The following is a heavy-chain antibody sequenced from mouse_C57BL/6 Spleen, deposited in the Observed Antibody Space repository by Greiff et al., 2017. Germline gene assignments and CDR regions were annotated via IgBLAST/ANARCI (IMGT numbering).Heavy chain of an antibody. V-gene: IGHV5-9*01. Sequence: EVKLVESGGGLVKPGGSLKLSCAASGFTFSSYTMSWVRQTPEKRLEWVATISGGGGNTYYPDSVKGRFTISRDNAKNTLYLQMSSLRSEDTALYYCARGGYYDYDWFAYWGQGTMVTVSA. D-gene: IGHD2-4*01. CDR2: ISGGGGNT. CDR3: ARGGYYDYDWFAY. J-gene: IGHJ3*01. CDR1: GFTFSSYT.